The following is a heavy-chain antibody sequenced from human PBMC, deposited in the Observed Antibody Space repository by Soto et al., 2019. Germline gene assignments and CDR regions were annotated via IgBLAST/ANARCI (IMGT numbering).Heavy chain of an antibody. CDR3: ARGNSGSQMDY. V-gene: IGHV4-38-2*01. Sequence: SETLSLTCAVSGYSISSGYYRGWIRQPPGKGLEWIGSIYHSGSTYYNPSLKSRVTISVDTSKNQFSLKLSSVTAADTAVYYCARGNSGSQMDYWGQGTLVTSPQ. D-gene: IGHD1-26*01. CDR1: GYSISSGYY. CDR2: IYHSGST. J-gene: IGHJ4*02.